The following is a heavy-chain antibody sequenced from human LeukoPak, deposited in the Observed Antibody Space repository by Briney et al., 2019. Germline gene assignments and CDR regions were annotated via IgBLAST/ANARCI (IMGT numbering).Heavy chain of an antibody. V-gene: IGHV1-2*02. D-gene: IGHD6-6*01. CDR2: INPNSGGT. J-gene: IGHJ6*03. CDR1: GYTFTGYY. Sequence: ASVKVSYKASGYTFTGYYMHWVRQAPGQGLEWMGWINPNSGGTNYAQKFQGRVTMTRDTSISTAYMELSRLRSDDTAVYYCAVSSSSSVYYYYYMDVWGKGTTVTVSS. CDR3: AVSSSSSVYYYYYMDV.